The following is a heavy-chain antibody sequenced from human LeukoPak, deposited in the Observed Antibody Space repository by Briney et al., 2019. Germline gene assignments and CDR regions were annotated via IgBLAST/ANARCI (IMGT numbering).Heavy chain of an antibody. Sequence: GGSLRLSCAASGFTFSSYAMHWVRQAPGKGLEYVSAISSNGGSTYYANSVKGRFTISRDNSKNTLYLQMGSLRAEDMAVYYCARDLRAGAMIAAFDIWGQGTMVTVSS. CDR1: GFTFSSYA. CDR3: ARDLRAGAMIAAFDI. V-gene: IGHV3-64*01. D-gene: IGHD5-12*01. CDR2: ISSNGGST. J-gene: IGHJ3*02.